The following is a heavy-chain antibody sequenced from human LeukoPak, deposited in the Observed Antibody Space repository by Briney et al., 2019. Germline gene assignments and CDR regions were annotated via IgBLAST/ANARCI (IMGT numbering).Heavy chain of an antibody. V-gene: IGHV1-2*02. J-gene: IGHJ4*02. CDR1: GYTFSGYY. CDR2: INPNSGDT. Sequence: SVKVSCKASGYTFSGYYLHWVRQAPGQGLQWVGWINPNSGDTHYAQMFQGRVTMTRDTSINTAYMELRRVRSDDTAVYYCAKSAQYSSAWFTGSFDYWGQGTLVTVSS. D-gene: IGHD6-13*01. CDR3: AKSAQYSSAWFTGSFDY.